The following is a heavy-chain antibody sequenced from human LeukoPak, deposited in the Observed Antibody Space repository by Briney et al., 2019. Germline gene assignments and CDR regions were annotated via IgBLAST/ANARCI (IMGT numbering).Heavy chain of an antibody. CDR3: ARDRSYYYGSGTSFYYYYYMDV. CDR1: GGSFSGFY. J-gene: IGHJ6*03. D-gene: IGHD3-10*01. V-gene: IGHV4-34*01. CDR2: ITHSGST. Sequence: SETLSLTCAVYGGSFSGFYWSWIRQPPGKGLEWVGVITHSGSTNYNPSPMSRVTISVNTYKNQFSLELSSVTAADTAVYYCARDRSYYYGSGTSFYYYYYMDVWGKGTTVTISS.